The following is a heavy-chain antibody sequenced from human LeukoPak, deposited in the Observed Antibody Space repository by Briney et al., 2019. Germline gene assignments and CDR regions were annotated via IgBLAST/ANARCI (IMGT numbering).Heavy chain of an antibody. D-gene: IGHD2-15*01. CDR2: MNPNSGNT. J-gene: IGHJ5*02. V-gene: IGHV1-8*01. CDR3: ARAYCSGGSCYLLGWFDP. CDR1: GYTFTSYD. Sequence: ASVKVSCKASGYTFTSYDINWVRQATGQGLEWMGWMNPNSGNTGYAQKFQGRVTMTRNTSISTAYMELSSLRSEDTAVYYCARAYCSGGSCYLLGWFDPWGQGTLVTVSS.